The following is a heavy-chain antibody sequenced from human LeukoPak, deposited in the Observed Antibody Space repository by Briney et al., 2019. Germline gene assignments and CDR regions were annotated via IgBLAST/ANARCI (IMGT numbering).Heavy chain of an antibody. CDR2: INPNSGGT. Sequence: ASVKVSCKASGYTFTGYYMHWVRQAPGQGLEWMGWINPNSGGTNYAQKFQGRVTMTRDTSISTAYMELSRLRSDDTAVYYCARVPSITMIPPPFDIWGQGTMVTVSS. D-gene: IGHD3-22*01. CDR1: GYTFTGYY. V-gene: IGHV1-2*02. J-gene: IGHJ3*02. CDR3: ARVPSITMIPPPFDI.